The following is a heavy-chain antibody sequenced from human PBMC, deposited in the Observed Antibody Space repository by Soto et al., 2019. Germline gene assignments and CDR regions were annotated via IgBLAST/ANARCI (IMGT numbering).Heavy chain of an antibody. J-gene: IGHJ6*02. Sequence: SVKVSCKASGGTFSSYTISWVRQAPGQGLEWMGRIIPILGIANYAQKFQGRVTITADKSTSTAYMELSSLRSEDTAVYYCARDWEGGYYDILTGYSNRNYYYYGMDVWGQGTTVTVSS. V-gene: IGHV1-69*04. CDR2: IIPILGIA. CDR3: ARDWEGGYYDILTGYSNRNYYYYGMDV. D-gene: IGHD3-9*01. CDR1: GGTFSSYT.